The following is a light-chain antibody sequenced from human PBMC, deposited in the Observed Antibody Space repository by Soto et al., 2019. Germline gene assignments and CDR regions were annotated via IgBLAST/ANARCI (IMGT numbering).Light chain of an antibody. Sequence: QSALTQPASVSGSPGQSITISCTGTSSDVGAYNYVSWYQQYPGKAPKLMIYDVTNRPSGISNRFSGSKSGNTASLTISGLQAEDEADYYCSSYTTSGTGVFGGGTKLTVL. J-gene: IGLJ2*01. CDR2: DVT. V-gene: IGLV2-14*01. CDR3: SSYTTSGTGV. CDR1: SSDVGAYNY.